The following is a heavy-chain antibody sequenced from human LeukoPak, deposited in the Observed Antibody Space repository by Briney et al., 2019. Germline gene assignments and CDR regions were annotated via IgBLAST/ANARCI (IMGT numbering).Heavy chain of an antibody. D-gene: IGHD3-3*01. CDR3: ASELRFLEWLSSYYFDY. Sequence: GSLRLSCVASELPVNSDFMSWLRQPPGKGLEWIGEINHSGSTNYNPSLKSRVTISVDTSKNQFSLKLSSVTAADTAVYYCASELRFLEWLSSYYFDYWGQGTLVTVSS. CDR2: INHSGST. V-gene: IGHV4-34*01. CDR1: ELPVNSDF. J-gene: IGHJ4*02.